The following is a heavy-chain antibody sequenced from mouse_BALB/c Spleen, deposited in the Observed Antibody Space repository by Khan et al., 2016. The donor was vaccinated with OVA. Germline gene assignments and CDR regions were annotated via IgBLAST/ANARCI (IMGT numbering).Heavy chain of an antibody. CDR2: VSTGGGYT. J-gene: IGHJ3*01. Sequence: VQLKQSGGDLVKPGGSLKLSCAASGFTFSTYGMSWVRQTPDKRLEWVATVSTGGGYTYYPDSVKGRFTISRDNAKNTLYLQMSSLKSEDTAMFYCARLAYYYDCEGFAYWGQGTLVTVSA. D-gene: IGHD1-1*01. V-gene: IGHV5-6*01. CDR3: ARLAYYYDCEGFAY. CDR1: GFTFSTYG.